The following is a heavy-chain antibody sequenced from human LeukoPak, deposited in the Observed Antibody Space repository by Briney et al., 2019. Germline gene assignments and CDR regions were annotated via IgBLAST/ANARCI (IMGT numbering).Heavy chain of an antibody. CDR1: GGSFSGNY. V-gene: IGHV4-34*01. J-gene: IGHJ5*02. D-gene: IGHD2-8*02. CDR3: ARRAPRGYCTGGVCYFNWFDP. Sequence: SETLSLTCAVYGGSFSGNYWSWIRQPPGKGLEWIGEINHSGSTNYNPSLKSRVTISVDTSKNQFSLKLSSVTAADTAVYYCARRAPRGYCTGGVCYFNWFDPWDQGTLVTVSS. CDR2: INHSGST.